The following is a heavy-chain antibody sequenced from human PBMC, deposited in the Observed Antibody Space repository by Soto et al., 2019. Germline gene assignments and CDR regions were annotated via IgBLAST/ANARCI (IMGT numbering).Heavy chain of an antibody. CDR3: ARDLYYPTNLLDP. Sequence: HPGGSLRLSCAASGFTFSSYSMNWVRQAPGKGLEWVSYISSSSSTIYYADSVKGRFTISRDSAKNSLYPQMNSLRAEDTAVYYCARDLYYPTNLLDPWGQGTLVTVSS. V-gene: IGHV3-48*01. D-gene: IGHD3-10*01. CDR1: GFTFSSYS. CDR2: ISSSSSTI. J-gene: IGHJ5*02.